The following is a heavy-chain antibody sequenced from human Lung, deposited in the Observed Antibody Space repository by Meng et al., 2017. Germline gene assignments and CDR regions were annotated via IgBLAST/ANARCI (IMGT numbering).Heavy chain of an antibody. CDR3: ARGPGAVRSPYYFDY. V-gene: IGHV1-2*06. D-gene: IGHD2-15*01. CDR2: INPNSGDT. J-gene: IGHJ4*02. Sequence: QVQLVQSGAEVKKPGASVKVSCKASGYSFTGCDMHWVRQGPGQGIEWMGRINPNSGDTRYAQKFQGRVTMTRDTAISTAYMELSSLIFDDTAVYYCARGPGAVRSPYYFDYWGQGTLVTVSS. CDR1: GYSFTGCD.